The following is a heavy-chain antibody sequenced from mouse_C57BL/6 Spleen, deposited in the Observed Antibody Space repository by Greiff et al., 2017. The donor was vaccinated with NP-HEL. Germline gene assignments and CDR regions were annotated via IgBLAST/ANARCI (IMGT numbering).Heavy chain of an antibody. Sequence: EVKLMESGEGLVKPGGSLKLSCAASGFTFSSYAMSWVRQTPEKRLEWVAYISSGGDYIYYADTVKGRFTISRDNARNTLYLQMSSLKSEDTAMYYCTRVELGGAWFAYWGQGTLVTVSA. CDR2: ISSGGDYI. CDR3: TRVELGGAWFAY. J-gene: IGHJ3*01. V-gene: IGHV5-9-1*02. CDR1: GFTFSSYA. D-gene: IGHD4-1*01.